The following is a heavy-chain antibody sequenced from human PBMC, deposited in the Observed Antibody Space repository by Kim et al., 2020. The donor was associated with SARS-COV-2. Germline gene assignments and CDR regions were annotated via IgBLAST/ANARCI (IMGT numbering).Heavy chain of an antibody. CDR3: ARLPQKAPMVRGVNWFDP. V-gene: IGHV5-51*01. CDR2: IYPGDSDT. J-gene: IGHJ5*02. Sequence: GESLKISCKGSGYSFTSYWIGWVRQMPGKGLEWMGIIYPGDSDTRYSPSFQGQVTISADKSISTAYLQWSSLKASDTAMYYCARLPQKAPMVRGVNWFDPWGQGTLVTVSS. CDR1: GYSFTSYW. D-gene: IGHD3-10*01.